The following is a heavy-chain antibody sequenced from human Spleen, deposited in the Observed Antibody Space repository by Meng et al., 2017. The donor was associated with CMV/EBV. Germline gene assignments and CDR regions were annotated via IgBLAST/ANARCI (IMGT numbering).Heavy chain of an antibody. CDR3: ARQGPVRQLYYFDY. CDR2: IYPDDSDT. CDR1: GYSFTDYW. J-gene: IGHJ4*02. Sequence: GESLKISCKGSGYSFTDYWIGWVRHMPGKGLEWMGIIYPDDSDTRYSPSFQGQVTISADKSITTAYLQWSSLKASDSAMYYCARQGPVRQLYYFDYWGQGTLVTVSS. D-gene: IGHD6-13*01. V-gene: IGHV5-51*01.